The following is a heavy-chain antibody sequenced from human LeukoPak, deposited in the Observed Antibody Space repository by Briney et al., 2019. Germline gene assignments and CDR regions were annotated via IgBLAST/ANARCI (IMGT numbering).Heavy chain of an antibody. CDR3: ARSDDYGDYRSRFDP. CDR2: IIRSGGTT. V-gene: IGHV3-11*01. D-gene: IGHD4-17*01. J-gene: IGHJ5*02. Sequence: RGSPRLSCADSGFAFSDYYMSWIRQAPGEGLEWVSYIIRSGGTTYYADSVKGRFTISRDNAKNSLYLQMNSLRAEDTAVYYCARSDDYGDYRSRFDPWGQGTLVTVSS. CDR1: GFAFSDYY.